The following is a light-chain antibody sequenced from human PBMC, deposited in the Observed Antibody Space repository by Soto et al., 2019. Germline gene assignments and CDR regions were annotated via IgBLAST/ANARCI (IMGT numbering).Light chain of an antibody. CDR3: QQYGSSPRT. Sequence: EIVLTQTPGTPSLSPGERTTLPCKASQSVSSSYLAWYQQKPGQAPRLLIYGASSRATGIPDRFSGSGSGTDFTLTISRLEPEDFAVYYCQQYGSSPRTFGQGTKVDI. J-gene: IGKJ1*01. CDR2: GAS. V-gene: IGKV3-20*01. CDR1: QSVSSSY.